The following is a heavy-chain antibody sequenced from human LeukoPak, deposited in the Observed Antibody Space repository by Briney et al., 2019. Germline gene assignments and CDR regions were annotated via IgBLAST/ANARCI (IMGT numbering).Heavy chain of an antibody. CDR3: AREHHTKFYCGGDCYSGFDY. Sequence: SETLSLTCTVSGGSISSGSYYWSWIRQPAGKGLEWIGRIYTSGSTNYNPSLKSRVTISVDTSKNQSSLKLSSVTAADTAVYYCAREHHTKFYCGGDCYSGFDYWGQGTLVTVSS. CDR1: GGSISSGSYY. D-gene: IGHD2-21*02. J-gene: IGHJ4*02. CDR2: IYTSGST. V-gene: IGHV4-61*02.